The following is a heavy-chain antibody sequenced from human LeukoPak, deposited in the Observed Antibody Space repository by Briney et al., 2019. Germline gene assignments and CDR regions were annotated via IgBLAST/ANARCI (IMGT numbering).Heavy chain of an antibody. Sequence: GGSLRLSCAASGFTFSSYSMNSVRQAPGKGLEWVSSISSSSSYIYYADSVQGRFTISRDNAKNSLYLQMNSLRAEDTAVYYCARGIGVGLTDYWGQGTLVTVSS. CDR1: GFTFSSYS. D-gene: IGHD3-22*01. CDR3: ARGIGVGLTDY. J-gene: IGHJ4*02. V-gene: IGHV3-21*01. CDR2: ISSSSSYI.